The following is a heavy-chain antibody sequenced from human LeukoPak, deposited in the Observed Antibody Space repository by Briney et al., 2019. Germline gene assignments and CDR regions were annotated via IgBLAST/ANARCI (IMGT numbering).Heavy chain of an antibody. CDR1: GDSISSRTYC. J-gene: IGHJ5*02. V-gene: IGHV4-39*01. Sequence: SETLSLTCTVSGDSISSRTYCWGWIRQPPGKGLEWLGSIYYSGTTYYNPSLKSRVTISVDTSKNQFSLKLSSVTAADTAVYYCARRIRYYTGSGSYYSWFDPWGQGTLVTVSS. D-gene: IGHD3-10*01. CDR3: ARRIRYYTGSGSYYSWFDP. CDR2: IYYSGTT.